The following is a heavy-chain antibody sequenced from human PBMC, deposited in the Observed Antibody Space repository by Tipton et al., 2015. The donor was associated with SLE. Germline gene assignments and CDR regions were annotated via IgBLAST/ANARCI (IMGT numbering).Heavy chain of an antibody. Sequence: QLVQSGGGVVQPGRSLRLSCAASGFTFSNYAMHWVRQAPGKGLEWVAVISYDGSNKYYADSVKGRFTISRDNSKNTLYLQMNSLRGDDTAIYYCAKGVRWNIDPFYFDYWGQGTLVTVSS. CDR3: AKGVRWNIDPFYFDY. D-gene: IGHD1/OR15-1a*01. V-gene: IGHV3-30*04. CDR2: ISYDGSNK. CDR1: GFTFSNYA. J-gene: IGHJ4*02.